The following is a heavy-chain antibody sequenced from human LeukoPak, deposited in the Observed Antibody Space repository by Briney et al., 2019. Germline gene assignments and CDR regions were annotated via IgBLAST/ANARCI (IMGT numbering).Heavy chain of an antibody. CDR2: IYPSGST. Sequence: SETLSLTCTVSGGSISSGSYYWSWIRQPAGKGLEWIGRIYPSGSTNYNPSLKSRVTMSVDTSNNQFSLRLSSVTAADTAVYYCARVTGYMIEDYFDYWGQGTLVTVSS. J-gene: IGHJ4*02. V-gene: IGHV4-61*02. CDR3: ARVTGYMIEDYFDY. CDR1: GGSISSGSYY. D-gene: IGHD3-22*01.